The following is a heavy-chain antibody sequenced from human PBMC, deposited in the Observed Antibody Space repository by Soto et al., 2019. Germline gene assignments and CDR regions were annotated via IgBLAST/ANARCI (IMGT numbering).Heavy chain of an antibody. CDR1: GFIFTDYS. J-gene: IGHJ4*02. CDR2: ISNGDETT. V-gene: IGHV3-11*01. D-gene: IGHD5-12*01. Sequence: PGGSLRLSCAASGFIFTDYSMTWIRQAPGKGLEWVSYISNGDETTQYADSVKGRFTVSRDNAKKVLFLQMSSLRVDDTAVYYRARDPKRRDGYNFDSWGRGALVTVSS. CDR3: ARDPKRRDGYNFDS.